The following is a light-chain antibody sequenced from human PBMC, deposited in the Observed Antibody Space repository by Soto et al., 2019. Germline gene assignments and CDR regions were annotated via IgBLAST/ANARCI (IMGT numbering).Light chain of an antibody. V-gene: IGLV2-14*01. Sequence: QSALTQPASVSGSPGQSITISCTGTSSDVGGYNYVSWYQQQPGKAPKLMIYEVSNRPSGVSKRFSGYKSGNTATLSISGLQAEDEADYYCSSYTSTHTYVFGSGTKLTVL. J-gene: IGLJ1*01. CDR3: SSYTSTHTYV. CDR2: EVS. CDR1: SSDVGGYNY.